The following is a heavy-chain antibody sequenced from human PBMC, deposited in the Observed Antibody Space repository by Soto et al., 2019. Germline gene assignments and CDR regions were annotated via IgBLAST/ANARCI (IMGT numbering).Heavy chain of an antibody. CDR3: ARDYADFDY. J-gene: IGHJ4*02. Sequence: SETLSLTCTVSGGSFKSGSYYWSWVRQPPGKGLEWIGYVYYTGTTSYSPSLKSRVTISADTSKNQFSLILTSVTAADTAVYYCARDYADFDYWGQGSRVTVSS. CDR1: GGSFKSGSYY. CDR2: VYYTGTT. D-gene: IGHD3-16*01. V-gene: IGHV4-61*01.